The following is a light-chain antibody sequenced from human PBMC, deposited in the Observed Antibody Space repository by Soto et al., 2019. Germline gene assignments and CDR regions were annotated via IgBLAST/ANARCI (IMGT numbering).Light chain of an antibody. Sequence: EIVLTQSPATLSLSPGERATLSCRASQSVSSYLAWYQQKPGQAPRLLIYDSSNRTTGIAARFSGSGSGTDFTLTISSLEPEDFAVYYCQQRSNWPPLTFGQGTKVEIK. CDR3: QQRSNWPPLT. CDR1: QSVSSY. CDR2: DSS. J-gene: IGKJ1*01. V-gene: IGKV3-11*01.